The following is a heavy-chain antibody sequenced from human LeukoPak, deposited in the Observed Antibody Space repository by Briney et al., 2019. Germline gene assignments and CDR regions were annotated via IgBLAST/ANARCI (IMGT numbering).Heavy chain of an antibody. CDR2: ISSSSSYI. J-gene: IGHJ5*02. D-gene: IGHD2-2*01. Sequence: GSLRLSCAASGFTFSSYSMNWVRQAPGKGLEWVSSISSSSSYIYYADSVKGRFTISRDNAKNSLYLQMNSLRAEDTAVYYCARARLPQKDIVVVPAAVDPWGQGTLVTVSS. CDR1: GFTFSSYS. V-gene: IGHV3-21*01. CDR3: ARARLPQKDIVVVPAAVDP.